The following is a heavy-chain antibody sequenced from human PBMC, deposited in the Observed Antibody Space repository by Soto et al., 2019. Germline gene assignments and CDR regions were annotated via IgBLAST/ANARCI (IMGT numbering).Heavy chain of an antibody. CDR2: IDPSDSQT. J-gene: IGHJ5*02. CDR3: ARRPSCFDT. Sequence: GESLKISCKGSVYSFAGYWITWVRQKPGKGLEWMGRIDPSDSQTYYSPSFRGHVTISADKSISTAYLQWSSLKASDTAMYYCARRPSCFDTWGPGTLVTVSS. V-gene: IGHV5-10-1*01. CDR1: VYSFAGYW.